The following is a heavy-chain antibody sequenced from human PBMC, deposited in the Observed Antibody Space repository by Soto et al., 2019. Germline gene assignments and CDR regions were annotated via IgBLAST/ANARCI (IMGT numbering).Heavy chain of an antibody. V-gene: IGHV5-51*01. Sequence: GESLKISCKGSGYSFTTYWIAWVRQMPGKGLEWMGVIYPGDSDTRYSPSFQGQVTISVDKSISTAYLQWSSLKASDSALYYCAKHASLALFQWTPKNNWFDPWGQGTLVTVSS. CDR1: GYSFTTYW. CDR2: IYPGDSDT. J-gene: IGHJ5*02. CDR3: AKHASLALFQWTPKNNWFDP. D-gene: IGHD3-3*02.